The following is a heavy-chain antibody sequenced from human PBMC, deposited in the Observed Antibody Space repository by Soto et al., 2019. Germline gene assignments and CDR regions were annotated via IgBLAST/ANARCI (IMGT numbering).Heavy chain of an antibody. J-gene: IGHJ4*02. CDR2: INHSGST. Sequence: QVQLQQWGAGLLKPSETLSLTCAVYGGSFSGYYWSWIRQPPGKGLEWIGEINHSGSTNYNPSLKSGVSISVDTSKNQFSLKLSSVTAADTAVYYCARGYGDASSGSFDYWGQGTLVPVSS. D-gene: IGHD4-17*01. CDR1: GGSFSGYY. CDR3: ARGYGDASSGSFDY. V-gene: IGHV4-34*01.